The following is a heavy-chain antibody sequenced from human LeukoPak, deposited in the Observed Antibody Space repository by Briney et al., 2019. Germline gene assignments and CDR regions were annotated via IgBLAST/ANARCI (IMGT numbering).Heavy chain of an antibody. V-gene: IGHV1-2*02. CDR1: GYTFTAYY. CDR2: INPNSGGT. D-gene: IGHD3-22*01. Sequence: ASVKVSCKASGYTFTAYYMHWVRQAPGQGLEWMGWINPNSGGTNYAQKFQGRVTMTRDTSISTAYMELSRLRSDDTAVYYCARVPINYYDSSGYYFTDYWGQGTLVTVSS. CDR3: ARVPINYYDSSGYYFTDY. J-gene: IGHJ4*02.